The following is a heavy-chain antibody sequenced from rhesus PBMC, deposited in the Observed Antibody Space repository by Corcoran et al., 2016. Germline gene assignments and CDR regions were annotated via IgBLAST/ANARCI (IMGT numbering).Heavy chain of an antibody. Sequence: EVQLVQSGAEVKRPGESLKISCKTSGYSFTSYWISWVRQMPGKGLECMGAIDPSDSDTRSSPSFQGQVTIAADKSSSTAYLRWSSRKASDTATYYCGKESKAAAAYYYGLDSWGQGVVVTVSS. CDR2: IDPSDSDT. V-gene: IGHV5-2*01. J-gene: IGHJ6*01. CDR3: GKESKAAAAYYYGLDS. CDR1: GYSFTSYW. D-gene: IGHD6-25*01.